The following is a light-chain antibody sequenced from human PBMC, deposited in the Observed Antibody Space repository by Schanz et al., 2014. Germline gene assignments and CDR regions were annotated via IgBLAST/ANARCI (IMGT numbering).Light chain of an antibody. CDR1: QTISTN. Sequence: EIVMTQSPATLSVSQGGRATLSCRANQTISTNVAWYQQQFGLPPRLLIFGASTRATGVPTRFSGSGSGTDFTLTISGLQSEDFAMYYCQQYNEWPRTFGQGTRVEIK. CDR3: QQYNEWPRT. CDR2: GAS. V-gene: IGKV3-15*01. J-gene: IGKJ1*01.